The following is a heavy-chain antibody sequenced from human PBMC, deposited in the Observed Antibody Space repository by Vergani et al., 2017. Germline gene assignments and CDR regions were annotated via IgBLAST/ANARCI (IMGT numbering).Heavy chain of an antibody. V-gene: IGHV3-23*01. J-gene: IGHJ1*01. CDR2: ISSGGGDI. CDR1: GFTFDTYT. CDR3: TTAWGLYYLHGEYFQY. D-gene: IGHD3-10*01. Sequence: EVQLLESGGGLVQPGGSRRLSCAGAGFTFDTYTMAYVRQAPGKGLEWVATISSGGGDIFYAYSVKGRVTISRDNSKNTLFLQMNSLKDEDTAVYYCTTAWGLYYLHGEYFQYWGRGTLVSVSS.